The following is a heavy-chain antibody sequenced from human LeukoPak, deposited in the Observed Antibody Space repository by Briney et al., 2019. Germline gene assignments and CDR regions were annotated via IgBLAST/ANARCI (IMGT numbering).Heavy chain of an antibody. CDR3: ARLSAAVHLGAFDL. CDR1: GVSISPYY. Sequence: SETLSLTCAVSGVSISPYYWAWIRQPPGKGLEWIGYIHTSGSNNQYPSLKSRVTISVDKSKNHFSLRLTSVTAAGTPVYYCARLSAAVHLGAFDLWGQGTMVTVSS. CDR2: IHTSGSN. D-gene: IGHD3-3*01. J-gene: IGHJ3*01. V-gene: IGHV4-4*09.